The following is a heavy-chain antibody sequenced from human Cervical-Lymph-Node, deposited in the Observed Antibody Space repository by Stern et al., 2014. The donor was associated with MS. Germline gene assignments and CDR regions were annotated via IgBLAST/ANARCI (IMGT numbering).Heavy chain of an antibody. J-gene: IGHJ6*02. CDR3: AKSPYDYSNYADYYGMDV. CDR2: ISAFNGNT. Sequence: QVQLVESGAEVKKPGASVKVSCKASGYTFTSYGISWGRQAPGQGLEWMGWISAFNGNTNYAQKLQGRVTMTTDTSTSTAYMELRSLRSDDTAVYYCAKSPYDYSNYADYYGMDVWGQGTTVTVSS. V-gene: IGHV1-18*04. CDR1: GYTFTSYG. D-gene: IGHD4-11*01.